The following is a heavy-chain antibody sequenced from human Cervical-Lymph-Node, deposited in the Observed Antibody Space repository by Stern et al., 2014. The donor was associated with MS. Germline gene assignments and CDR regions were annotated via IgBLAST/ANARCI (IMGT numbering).Heavy chain of an antibody. V-gene: IGHV4-61*02. CDR2: IYTSGST. CDR3: ARQMDGYNYAPIDY. D-gene: IGHD5-24*01. CDR1: GGSISSGSYY. Sequence: QLQLQESGPGLVKPSQTLSLTCTVSGGSISSGSYYWSWIRQPAGKGLEWIGRIYTSGSTNYNPSLKSRVTISVDPSKTQFSLKLSSGTAADTAVYYCARQMDGYNYAPIDYWGQGTLVTVSS. J-gene: IGHJ4*02.